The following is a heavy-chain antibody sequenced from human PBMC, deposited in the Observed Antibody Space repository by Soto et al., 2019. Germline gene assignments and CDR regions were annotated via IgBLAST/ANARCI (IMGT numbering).Heavy chain of an antibody. CDR2: ISAYNGNT. V-gene: IGHV1-18*01. Sequence: QVHLVQSGAEVKKPGASVKVSCKASGYTFTSYGISWVRQAPGQGLEWMGWISAYNGNTNYAQKIQGRVTMTTDTSTSTAYMELRSLTSDDTAVYYCARVYPYYDILTGFYPGALDIWGHGTMVTVSS. CDR3: ARVYPYYDILTGFYPGALDI. CDR1: GYTFTSYG. D-gene: IGHD3-9*01. J-gene: IGHJ3*02.